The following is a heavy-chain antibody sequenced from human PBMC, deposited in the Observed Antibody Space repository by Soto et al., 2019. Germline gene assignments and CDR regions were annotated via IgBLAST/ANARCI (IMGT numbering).Heavy chain of an antibody. CDR3: AREGLYTSGWYLDY. J-gene: IGHJ4*02. D-gene: IGHD6-19*01. V-gene: IGHV3-64*01. Sequence: GGSLRLSCAASGFTFSSYAMHWVRQAPGKGLEYVSAISSNGNSRYYAHAVKGRFIISRDNSKNTLFLQMGSLRADDMAVYFCAREGLYTSGWYLDYWGQGA. CDR2: ISSNGNSR. CDR1: GFTFSSYA.